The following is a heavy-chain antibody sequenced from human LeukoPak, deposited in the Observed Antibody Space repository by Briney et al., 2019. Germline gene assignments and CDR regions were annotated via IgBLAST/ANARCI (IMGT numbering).Heavy chain of an antibody. CDR3: ARLTGLELPDY. V-gene: IGHV4-59*08. J-gene: IGHJ4*02. CDR1: GGSISSYY. D-gene: IGHD1-7*01. Sequence: PSQTLSLTCTVSGGSISSYYWSWIRQPPGKGLEWIGYIYYSGSTNYNPSLKSRVTISVDTSKNQFSLKLSSVTAADTAVYYCARLTGLELPDYWGQGTLVTVSS. CDR2: IYYSGST.